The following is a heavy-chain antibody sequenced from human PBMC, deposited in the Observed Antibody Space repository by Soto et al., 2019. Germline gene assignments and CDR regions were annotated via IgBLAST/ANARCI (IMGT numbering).Heavy chain of an antibody. CDR2: ISWNGGTV. J-gene: IGHJ4*02. Sequence: EVQLVESGGGLVQPGRSLRLSCAASGFTFDDYVIHWVRQAPGKGLEWVSGISWNGGTVGYADSVKGRFTISRDNAKNSLYVQMNSLKTEDTALYYCAKEALYSSHFDYWGQETLVTVSS. CDR1: GFTFDDYV. CDR3: AKEALYSSHFDY. V-gene: IGHV3-9*01. D-gene: IGHD6-19*01.